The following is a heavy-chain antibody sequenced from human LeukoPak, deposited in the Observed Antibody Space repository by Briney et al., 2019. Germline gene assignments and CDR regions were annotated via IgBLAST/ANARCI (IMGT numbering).Heavy chain of an antibody. CDR2: INHSGST. J-gene: IGHJ4*02. CDR1: GGSFSGYC. D-gene: IGHD2-2*01. V-gene: IGHV4-34*01. Sequence: SETLSLTCAVYGGSFSGYCWSWIRQPPGKGLEWIGEINHSGSTNYNPSLKSRVTISVDTSKNQFSLKLSSVTAADTAVYYCARGRGYCSSTSCSPFDYWGQGTLVTVS. CDR3: ARGRGYCSSTSCSPFDY.